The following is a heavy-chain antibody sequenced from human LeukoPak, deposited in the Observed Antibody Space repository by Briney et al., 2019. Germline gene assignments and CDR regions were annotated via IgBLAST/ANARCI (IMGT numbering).Heavy chain of an antibody. V-gene: IGHV1-69*13. J-gene: IGHJ5*02. D-gene: IGHD3-3*01. CDR1: GGTFSSYA. CDR2: IIPIFGTS. CDR3: ARAGRYDFWSGFASP. Sequence: SVKVSCKASGGTFSSYAISWVRQAPGQGLEWMGGIIPIFGTSNYAQKFQGRVTITADESTSTAYMELSSLRSEDTAVYYCARAGRYDFWSGFASPWGQGTLVTVS.